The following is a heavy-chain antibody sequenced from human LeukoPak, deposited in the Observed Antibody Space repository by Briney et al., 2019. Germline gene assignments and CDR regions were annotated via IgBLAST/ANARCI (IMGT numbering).Heavy chain of an antibody. D-gene: IGHD3-10*01. J-gene: IGHJ4*02. Sequence: SETLSLTCTVSGYSISSGYYWGWIRQPPGKGLEWIGSIYHSGSTNYNPSLKSRVTISVDTSKNQFSLKLSSVTAADTAVYYCARRGRWGPYDYWGQGTLVTVSS. CDR2: IYHSGST. CDR1: GYSISSGYY. CDR3: ARRGRWGPYDY. V-gene: IGHV4-38-2*02.